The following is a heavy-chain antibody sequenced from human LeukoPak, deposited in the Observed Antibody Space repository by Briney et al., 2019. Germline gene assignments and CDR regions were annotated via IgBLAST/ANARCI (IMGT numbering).Heavy chain of an antibody. D-gene: IGHD3-10*01. CDR1: GASYNAYY. CDR2: IDHRGTA. J-gene: IGHJ3*02. V-gene: IGHV4-34*01. Sequence: SETLSLTCAVYGASYNAYYWSWIRQPPGKGLEWIGDIDHRGTATYNPSLKSRVTISVDTSKNQFSLKLSSVTAADTAVYYCARERGSGAFDIWGQGTMVTVSS. CDR3: ARERGSGAFDI.